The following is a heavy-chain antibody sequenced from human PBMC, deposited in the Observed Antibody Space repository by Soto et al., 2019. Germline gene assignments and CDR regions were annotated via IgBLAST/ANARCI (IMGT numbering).Heavy chain of an antibody. CDR3: ARVDCGGDCYWSGEYFQH. CDR2: IYYSGST. Sequence: PSETLSLTCTVSGGSISSYYWSWIRQPPGKGLEWIGYIYYSGSTNYNPSLKSRVTISVDTSKNQFSLKLSSVTAADTAVYYCARVDCGGDCYWSGEYFQHWGQGTLVTVSS. V-gene: IGHV4-59*01. CDR1: GGSISSYY. D-gene: IGHD2-21*02. J-gene: IGHJ1*01.